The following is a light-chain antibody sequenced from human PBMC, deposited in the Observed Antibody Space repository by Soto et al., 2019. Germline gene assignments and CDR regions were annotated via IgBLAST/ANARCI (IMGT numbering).Light chain of an antibody. CDR1: SSDVGSYNL. CDR3: CSFARSRIL. Sequence: QYALTQPASVSGSPGQSVTISCTGTSSDVGSYNLVSWYQQHPGKAPQLMIYEVNERPAGVSNRFSGSKSGNTASLTISGLQAEDEADYYCCSFARSRILFGTGTKVTVL. CDR2: EVN. J-gene: IGLJ1*01. V-gene: IGLV2-23*02.